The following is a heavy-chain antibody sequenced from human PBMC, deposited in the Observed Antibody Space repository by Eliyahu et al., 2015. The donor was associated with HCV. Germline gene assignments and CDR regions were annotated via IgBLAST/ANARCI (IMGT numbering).Heavy chain of an antibody. CDR1: GGSXXXYX. J-gene: IGHJ3*02. CDR3: ARQTYYYDSSGYGARTTFDI. D-gene: IGHD3-22*01. V-gene: IGHV4-59*08. Sequence: QVQLQESXPGLVKPSDTLSLTCTVPGGSXXXYXXXWIXQPPGKGLEWVGYIYYSGSTNYSPSLKSRVTISVDTSKNQFSLKLSPVTAADTAVYYCARQTYYYDSSGYGARTTFDIWGQGTMVTVSS. CDR2: IYYSGST.